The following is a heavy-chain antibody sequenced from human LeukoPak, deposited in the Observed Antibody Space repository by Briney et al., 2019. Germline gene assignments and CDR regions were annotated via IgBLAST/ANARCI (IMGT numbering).Heavy chain of an antibody. CDR3: ARLTIFGVLTINWFDP. CDR2: TLYTGTT. J-gene: IGHJ5*02. V-gene: IGHV4-39*07. CDR1: GGSISSSNHY. D-gene: IGHD3-3*01. Sequence: SETLSLTCTVSGGSISSSNHYWGWIRPPPGKGLEWIGSTLYTGTTHYNPSFTSRATLSVDTSKKQVSPRLTSVPAADTAVYYCARLTIFGVLTINWFDPWGQGTLVTASS.